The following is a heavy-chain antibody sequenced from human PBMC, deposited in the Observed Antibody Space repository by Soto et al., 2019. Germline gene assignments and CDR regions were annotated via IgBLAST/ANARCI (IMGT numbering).Heavy chain of an antibody. CDR3: AKLIVAGGTGY. Sequence: GGSLRLSCAASGFTFSNYAMIWVRQAPGKGLEWVSSIGGSGGITYYTDSVKGRFTISRDNSKNTLYLQMNSLRAEDTAVYYCAKLIVAGGTGYWGQGTLVTVSS. CDR1: GFTFSNYA. CDR2: IGGSGGIT. V-gene: IGHV3-23*01. J-gene: IGHJ4*02. D-gene: IGHD6-13*01.